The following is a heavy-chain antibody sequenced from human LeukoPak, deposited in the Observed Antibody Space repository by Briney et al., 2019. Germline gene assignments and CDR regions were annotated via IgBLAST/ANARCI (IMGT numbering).Heavy chain of an antibody. CDR1: GYTFSDYY. J-gene: IGHJ4*02. CDR2: ISCRGSTI. CDR3: ARQGGSFFSFSTFFDY. V-gene: IGHV3-11*04. D-gene: IGHD1-26*01. Sequence: GGSLTLTCAVSGYTFSDYYMSWFRRPPGEELEGFSDISCRGSTIYYADSVKGRFTISRDNAKNSLYLQMNGLRAEDTAVYYCARQGGSFFSFSTFFDYWGQGTLVTVSS.